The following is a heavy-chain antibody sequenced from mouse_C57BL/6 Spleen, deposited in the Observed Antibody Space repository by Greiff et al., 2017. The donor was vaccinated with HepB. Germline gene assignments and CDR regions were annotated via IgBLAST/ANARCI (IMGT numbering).Heavy chain of an antibody. V-gene: IGHV14-4*01. CDR1: GFNIKDDY. CDR2: IDPENGDT. CDR3: NKGSYWYFDV. J-gene: IGHJ1*03. Sequence: VQLQQSGAELVRPGASVKLSCTASGFNIKDDYMHWVKQRPEQGLEWIGWIDPENGDTEYASKFQGKATITADTSSNTAYLQLSSLTSEDTAVYYCNKGSYWYFDVWGTGTTVTVSS.